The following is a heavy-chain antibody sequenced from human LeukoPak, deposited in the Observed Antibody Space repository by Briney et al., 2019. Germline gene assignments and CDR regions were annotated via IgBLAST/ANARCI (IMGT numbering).Heavy chain of an antibody. Sequence: GGSLRLSCAASGCTFSSYEVNWVRQAPGKGLEWVSYISSSGSTMYYADSVKGRFTVSRDNAKNSLFLQMTSLRAEDTAVYYCARVRVTVTTLDYWGQGALVTVSS. J-gene: IGHJ4*02. D-gene: IGHD4-17*01. V-gene: IGHV3-48*03. CDR1: GCTFSSYE. CDR2: ISSSGSTM. CDR3: ARVRVTVTTLDY.